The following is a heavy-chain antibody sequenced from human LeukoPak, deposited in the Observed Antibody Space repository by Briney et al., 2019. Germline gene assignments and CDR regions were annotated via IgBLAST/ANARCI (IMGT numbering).Heavy chain of an antibody. Sequence: GGSLRLSCAASGFTFSSDGMYWVRQAPGKGLEWVTLIRYDERNKYSADSAKGPYTISTDNSKKTLYLQMNTLRAQNTAVYDSSKDRRRDDILTGSFSDWGQGILVTVSS. D-gene: IGHD3-9*01. J-gene: IGHJ4*02. CDR2: IRYDERNK. V-gene: IGHV3-30*02. CDR1: GFTFSSDG. CDR3: SKDRRRDDILTGSFSD.